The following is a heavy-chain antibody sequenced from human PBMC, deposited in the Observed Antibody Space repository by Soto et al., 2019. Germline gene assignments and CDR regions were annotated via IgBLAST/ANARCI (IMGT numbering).Heavy chain of an antibody. J-gene: IGHJ6*02. Sequence: QVQLVQSGAEVKKPGSSVKVSCKASGGTFSSYAISWVRQAPGQGLEWMGGIIPIFGTANYAQKFQGRVTITGDESTSTAYMELSSLRSEDTAVYYCARSLFWSGYFPSGYYYYGMDVWGQGTTVTVSS. CDR3: ARSLFWSGYFPSGYYYYGMDV. CDR1: GGTFSSYA. CDR2: IIPIFGTA. D-gene: IGHD3-3*01. V-gene: IGHV1-69*12.